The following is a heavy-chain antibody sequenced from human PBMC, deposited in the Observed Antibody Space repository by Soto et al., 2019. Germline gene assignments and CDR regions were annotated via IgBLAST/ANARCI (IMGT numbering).Heavy chain of an antibody. V-gene: IGHV1-69*04. CDR3: AREVWQWLFADY. J-gene: IGHJ4*02. Sequence: SVKVSCKASGGTFSSYTISWVRQAPGQGLEWMGRIIPILGIANYAQKFQGRVTITADKSTSTAYMELSSLRSEDTAVYYCAREVWQWLFADYWGQGTLVTVSS. D-gene: IGHD6-19*01. CDR1: GGTFSSYT. CDR2: IIPILGIA.